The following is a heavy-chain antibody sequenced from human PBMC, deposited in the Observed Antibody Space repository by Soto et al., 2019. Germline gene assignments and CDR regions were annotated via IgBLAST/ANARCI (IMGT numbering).Heavy chain of an antibody. CDR3: ARGAVGYCRSTSCLHYYYYGMDV. CDR1: GGTFSSYA. D-gene: IGHD2-2*01. J-gene: IGHJ6*02. V-gene: IGHV1-69*06. CDR2: IIPILGTA. Sequence: QVQLVQSGAEVKKPGSSVKVSCKASGGTFSSYAISWVRQAPGQGLEWMGGIIPILGTANYAQKYQGRVTITADKSTSTAYMELSSLRSEDTAVYYCARGAVGYCRSTSCLHYYYYGMDVWGQGTTVTVS.